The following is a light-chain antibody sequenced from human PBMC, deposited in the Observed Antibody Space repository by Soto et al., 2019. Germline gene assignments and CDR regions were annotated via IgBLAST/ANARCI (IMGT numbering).Light chain of an antibody. CDR2: RAS. CDR3: QHYNSEWT. Sequence: DIQMTQSPSTLSASIGDRVTITCRASQSISSWLAWYQQKPGKVPKLLIYRASTLESGVLSRFSGSGSGTEFTLTINSLQPDDFSTYYSQHYNSEWTFGQGTKVEIK. J-gene: IGKJ1*01. CDR1: QSISSW. V-gene: IGKV1-5*03.